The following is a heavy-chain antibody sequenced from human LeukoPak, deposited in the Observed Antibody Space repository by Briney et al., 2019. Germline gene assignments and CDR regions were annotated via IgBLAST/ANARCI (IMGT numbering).Heavy chain of an antibody. V-gene: IGHV4-59*01. J-gene: IGHJ3*02. CDR3: ARSRRPTAMYAFDI. Sequence: PSETLSLTCSVSGGSMSTYYWSWIRQPPGKGLEWIGYIYDSGSTGYNPSLKSRVTISADTSKNQFSLKLSSVSAADTAIHYCARSRRPTAMYAFDIWGQGTMVTVSS. CDR2: IYDSGST. D-gene: IGHD2-2*01. CDR1: GGSMSTYY.